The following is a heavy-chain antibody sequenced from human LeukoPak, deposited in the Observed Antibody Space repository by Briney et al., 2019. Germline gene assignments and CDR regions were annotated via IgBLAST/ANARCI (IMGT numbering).Heavy chain of an antibody. CDR3: ANLLGVLGYCSGGSCPNNWFDP. CDR1: GGSISSSSYY. J-gene: IGHJ5*02. V-gene: IGHV4-39*01. Sequence: SETLSLTCTVSGGSISSSSYYWGWIRQPPGKGLEWIGSIYYSGSTYYNPSLKSRVTISVDTSKNQFSLKLSSVTAADTAVYYCANLLGVLGYCSGGSCPNNWFDPWGQGTLVTVSS. CDR2: IYYSGST. D-gene: IGHD2-15*01.